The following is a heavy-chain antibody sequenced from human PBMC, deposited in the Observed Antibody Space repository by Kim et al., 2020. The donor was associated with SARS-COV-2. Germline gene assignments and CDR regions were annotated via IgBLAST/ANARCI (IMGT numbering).Heavy chain of an antibody. Sequence: SETLSLTCTVFGGSISSYYWSWIRQPAGKGLEWIGRIYTSGSTNYNPSLKSRVTMSVDTSKNQFSLKLSSVTAADTAVYYCARDLMYFERGQQLVRVNWFDPWGQGTLVTVSS. V-gene: IGHV4-4*07. CDR3: ARDLMYFERGQQLVRVNWFDP. J-gene: IGHJ5*02. CDR2: IYTSGST. D-gene: IGHD6-13*01. CDR1: GGSISSYY.